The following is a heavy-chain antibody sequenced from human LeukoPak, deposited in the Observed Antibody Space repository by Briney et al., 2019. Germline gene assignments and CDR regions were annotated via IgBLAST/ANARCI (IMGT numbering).Heavy chain of an antibody. D-gene: IGHD1-26*01. CDR3: ATDLKLRATGVLNS. CDR1: GYTFTAYY. V-gene: IGHV1-2*02. J-gene: IGHJ4*02. Sequence: ASVKVSCKTSGYTFTAYYLHWVRQAPGQGLEWMGWINPNTGATTDAQKFQGRVTMTRDTSISTTYMELSGLTSDDTAIYFCATDLKLRATGVLNSWGQGTLVTVSS. CDR2: INPNTGAT.